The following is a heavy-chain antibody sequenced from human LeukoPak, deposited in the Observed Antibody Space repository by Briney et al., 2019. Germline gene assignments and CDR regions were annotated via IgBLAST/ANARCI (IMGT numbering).Heavy chain of an antibody. CDR3: ARQKLIRGWKVDY. D-gene: IGHD1-1*01. CDR1: GGSISSSSYY. J-gene: IGHJ4*02. CDR2: MHYSGST. V-gene: IGHV4-39*01. Sequence: SETLSLTCTVSGGSISSSSYYWGWIRQPPGKGLEWIGTMHYSGSTYYNASLKSRVTISVDTSKNQLSLKLGSVTAADTAVYYCARQKLIRGWKVDYWGQGTLVTVSS.